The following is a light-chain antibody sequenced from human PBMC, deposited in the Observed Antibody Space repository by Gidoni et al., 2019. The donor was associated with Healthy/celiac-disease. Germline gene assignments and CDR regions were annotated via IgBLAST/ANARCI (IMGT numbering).Light chain of an antibody. V-gene: IGLV1-44*01. CDR1: SSNIGSNT. CDR3: AAWDDSLHVV. Sequence: QSVLTQPPAASGTPGQRVTISCSGSSSNIGSNTVNWYQQLPGTAPKLLIYSNNQRPSGVPDRFSGSKSGTSASLAISVLQSEDAADYYCAAWDDSLHVVFGGGTKLTVL. J-gene: IGLJ2*01. CDR2: SNN.